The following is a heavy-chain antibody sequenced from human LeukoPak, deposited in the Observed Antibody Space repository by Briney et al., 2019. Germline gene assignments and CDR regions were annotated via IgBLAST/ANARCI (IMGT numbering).Heavy chain of an antibody. J-gene: IGHJ5*02. D-gene: IGHD3-3*01. CDR1: GGSFSGYY. CDR2: INHSGST. CDR3: ACITIFGVVRKKNWFDP. Sequence: SETLSLTCAVYGGSFSGYYWSWIRQPPGKGLEWLGEINHSGSTNYNPSLKSRVTISVDTSKNQFSLKLSSVTAADTAVYYCACITIFGVVRKKNWFDPWGQGTLVTVSS. V-gene: IGHV4-34*01.